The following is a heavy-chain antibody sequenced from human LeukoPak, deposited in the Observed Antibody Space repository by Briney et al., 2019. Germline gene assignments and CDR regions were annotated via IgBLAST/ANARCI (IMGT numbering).Heavy chain of an antibody. D-gene: IGHD1-14*01. Sequence: ASVKVSCKASGYTFTGYDINWVRQATGQGLEWMGWMNPNSGNTGYAQKFQGRVTMTRNTSISTAYMELSSLRSEDTAVYYCPRSRGAGYYYYYYYMDVWGKGTTVTVSS. CDR2: MNPNSGNT. CDR1: GYTFTGYD. CDR3: PRSRGAGYYYYYYYMDV. J-gene: IGHJ6*03. V-gene: IGHV1-8*01.